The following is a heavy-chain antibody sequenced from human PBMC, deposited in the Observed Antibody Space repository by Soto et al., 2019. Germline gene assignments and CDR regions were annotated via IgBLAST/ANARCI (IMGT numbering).Heavy chain of an antibody. CDR2: ISGSGVST. CDR1: GFTFSSYA. V-gene: IGHV3-23*01. J-gene: IGHJ4*02. D-gene: IGHD6-13*01. CDR3: AKEHHYSSSWSEFDY. Sequence: EVQLLESGGGLVQPGGSLRLSCAASGFTFSSYAMSWVRQAPGKGLEWVSAISGSGVSTYYADSVKGRFTISRDNSKNTLYLPMNSLRAEDTAVYYCAKEHHYSSSWSEFDYWGQGTLVNVSS.